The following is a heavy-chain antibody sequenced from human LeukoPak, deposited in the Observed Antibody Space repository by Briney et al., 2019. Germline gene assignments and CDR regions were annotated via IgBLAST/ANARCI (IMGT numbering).Heavy chain of an antibody. CDR1: GGSISSGGYY. D-gene: IGHD3-10*01. J-gene: IGHJ3*02. CDR2: IYYSGST. CDR3: AGHVLIRDAFDI. Sequence: SQTLSLTCTVSGGSISSGGYYWSWIRQHPGKGLEWIGYIYYSGSTYYNPSLKSRVTISVDTSKNQFSLKLSSVTAADTAVYYCAGHVLIRDAFDIWGQGTMVTVSS. V-gene: IGHV4-31*03.